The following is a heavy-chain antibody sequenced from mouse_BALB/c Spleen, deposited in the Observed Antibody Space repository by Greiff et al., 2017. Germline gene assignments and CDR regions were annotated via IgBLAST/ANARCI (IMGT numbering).Heavy chain of an antibody. CDR1: GFTFNTYA. D-gene: IGHD1-2*01. V-gene: IGHV10-1*02. J-gene: IGHJ4*01. CDR3: VRHYYGYGYAMDY. CDR2: IRSKSNNYAT. Sequence: EVQLVESGGGLVQPKGSLKLSCAASGFTFNTYAMNWVRQAPGKGLEWVARIRSKSNNYATYYADSVKDRFTISRDDSQSMLYLQMNNLKTEDTAMYYCVRHYYGYGYAMDYWGQGTSVTVSS.